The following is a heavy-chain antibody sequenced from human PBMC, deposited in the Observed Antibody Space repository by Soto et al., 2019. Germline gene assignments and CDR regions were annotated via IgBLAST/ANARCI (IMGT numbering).Heavy chain of an antibody. CDR1: GGSISSGDYY. J-gene: IGHJ6*02. V-gene: IGHV4-30-4*01. CDR3: ARGSVRDYYDSSGYAHYYYYGMDV. D-gene: IGHD3-22*01. Sequence: SETLSLTCTVSGGSISSGDYYWSWIRQPPGKGLEWIGYIYYSGSTYYNPSLKSRVTISVDTSKNQFSLKLSSVTAADTAVYYCARGSVRDYYDSSGYAHYYYYGMDVWGQGTTVTVSS. CDR2: IYYSGST.